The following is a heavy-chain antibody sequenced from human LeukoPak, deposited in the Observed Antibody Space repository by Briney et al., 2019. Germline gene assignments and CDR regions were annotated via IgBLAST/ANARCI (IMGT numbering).Heavy chain of an antibody. J-gene: IGHJ4*02. Sequence: SETLSLTCTVSGYSISSGYYWSWIRPPPGKGLEWIGEINHSGSTNYNPSLKSRVTISVDTSKNQFSLKLSSVTAADTAVYYCARGPRRWLPHPEYFDYWGQGTLVTVSS. D-gene: IGHD5-24*01. V-gene: IGHV4-38-2*02. CDR3: ARGPRRWLPHPEYFDY. CDR2: INHSGST. CDR1: GYSISSGYY.